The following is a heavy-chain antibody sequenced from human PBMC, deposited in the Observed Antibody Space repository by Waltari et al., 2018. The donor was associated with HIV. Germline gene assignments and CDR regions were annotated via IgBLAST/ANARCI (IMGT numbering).Heavy chain of an antibody. CDR3: ARFEKYCSGGSCYSHWFGP. CDR1: GVSISSGGYY. J-gene: IGHJ5*02. D-gene: IGHD2-15*01. V-gene: IGHV4-31*03. CDR2: ISYSGST. Sequence: QVQLQESGPGLVKPSQTLSLTCTVSGVSISSGGYYWSWIRQHPGKGLEWIGYISYSGSTYYNPSLKSRVTISVDTSKNQFSLKLSSVTAADTAVYYCARFEKYCSGGSCYSHWFGPWGQGTLVTVSS.